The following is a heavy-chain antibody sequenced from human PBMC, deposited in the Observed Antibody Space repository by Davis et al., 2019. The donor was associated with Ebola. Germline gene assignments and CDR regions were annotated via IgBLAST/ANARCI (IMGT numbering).Heavy chain of an antibody. CDR1: GYTFTSYA. V-gene: IGHV1-3*01. D-gene: IGHD6-19*01. CDR3: ARFSLYSSDWGY. Sequence: AASVKVSCKASGYTFTSYAMHWVRQAPGQRLEWMGWINAGNGNTKYSQKFQGRVTITRDTSASTAYMELSSLRSEDTAVYYCARFSLYSSDWGYWGQGTLVTVSS. CDR2: INAGNGNT. J-gene: IGHJ4*02.